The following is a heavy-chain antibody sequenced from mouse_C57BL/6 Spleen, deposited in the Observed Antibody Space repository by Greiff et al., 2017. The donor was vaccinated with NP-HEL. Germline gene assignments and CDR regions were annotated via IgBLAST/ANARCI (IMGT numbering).Heavy chain of an antibody. V-gene: IGHV1-26*01. CDR1: GYTFTDYY. Sequence: VQLQQSGPELVKPGASVKISCKASGYTFTDYYMNWVKQSHGKSLEWIGDINPNNGGTSYNQKFKGKATLTVDKSSSTAYMELRSLTSEDSAVYYCARKNDGYYGTGYWGQGTTLTVSS. CDR2: INPNNGGT. D-gene: IGHD2-3*01. J-gene: IGHJ2*01. CDR3: ARKNDGYYGTGY.